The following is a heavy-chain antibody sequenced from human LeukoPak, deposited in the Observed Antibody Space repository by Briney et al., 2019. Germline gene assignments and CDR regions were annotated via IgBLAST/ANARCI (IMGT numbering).Heavy chain of an antibody. J-gene: IGHJ6*03. CDR1: GYSISSGYY. Sequence: SETLSLTCAVSGYSISSGYYWGWIRQPPGKGLEWIGSIYYSGSTYYNPSLKSRVTISVDTSKNQCTLKLSSVTAADTAVYYCARLYSSSWYKMSYYYYYYLDVWGKGTTVTVSS. CDR2: IYYSGST. D-gene: IGHD6-13*01. V-gene: IGHV4-38-2*01. CDR3: ARLYSSSWYKMSYYYYYYLDV.